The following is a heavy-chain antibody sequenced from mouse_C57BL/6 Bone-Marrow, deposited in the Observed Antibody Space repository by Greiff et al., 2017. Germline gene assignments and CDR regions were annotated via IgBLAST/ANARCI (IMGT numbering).Heavy chain of an antibody. CDR1: GYTFTSYW. Sequence: QVQLQQPGAELVMPGASVKLSCKASGYTFTSYWMNWVKQRPGQGLEWIGEIDPSDSYTNYNQKFKGKSTLTVDKSASTAYMQLSSLTYEDSAVYYCARELAGTFAYWGKGTLVTVSA. V-gene: IGHV1-69*01. D-gene: IGHD4-1*01. CDR2: IDPSDSYT. CDR3: ARELAGTFAY. J-gene: IGHJ3*01.